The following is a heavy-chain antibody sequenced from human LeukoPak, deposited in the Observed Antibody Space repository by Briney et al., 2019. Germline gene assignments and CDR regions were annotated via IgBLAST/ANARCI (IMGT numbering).Heavy chain of an antibody. Sequence: GGSLRLSCAASGFTFSSYWMSWVRQTPGKGLEWVANIKEDGSEKYYVDSVKGRSTISRDNAKNSLSLQMNSLRAEDTAVYYCAREYRSLGDVWGKGTTVTISS. CDR2: IKEDGSEK. CDR3: AREYRSLGDV. J-gene: IGHJ6*03. CDR1: GFTFSSYW. D-gene: IGHD1-26*01. V-gene: IGHV3-7*01.